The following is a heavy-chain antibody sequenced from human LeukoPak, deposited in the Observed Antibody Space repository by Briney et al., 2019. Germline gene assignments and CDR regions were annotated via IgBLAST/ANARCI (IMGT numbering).Heavy chain of an antibody. CDR1: GFTFTTYA. V-gene: IGHV3-64*02. Sequence: GGSLRLSCAASGFTFTTYAMHWVRQAPGKGLEYVSAISTNGDSTYYADSVKGRFTISRDNSKNTLFLQMGSLRADDMAVYYCAAPGVPAATYYFDYWGQGTLVTVSS. D-gene: IGHD2-2*01. CDR3: AAPGVPAATYYFDY. J-gene: IGHJ4*02. CDR2: ISTNGDST.